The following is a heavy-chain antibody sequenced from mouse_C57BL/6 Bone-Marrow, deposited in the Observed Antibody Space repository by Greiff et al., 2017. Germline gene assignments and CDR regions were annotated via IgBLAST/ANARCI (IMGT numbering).Heavy chain of an antibody. CDR2: IYPGNSDT. Sequence: EVQLQQSGTVLARPGASVKMSCKTSGYTFTSYWMHWVKQRPGQGLEWIGAIYPGNSDTSYNQKFKGKAKLTAVTSASTAYMELSSLTNEDSAVYYCTREEGYDYDGVWDYWGQGTSVTVSS. CDR3: TREEGYDYDGVWDY. J-gene: IGHJ4*01. V-gene: IGHV1-5*01. CDR1: GYTFTSYW. D-gene: IGHD2-4*01.